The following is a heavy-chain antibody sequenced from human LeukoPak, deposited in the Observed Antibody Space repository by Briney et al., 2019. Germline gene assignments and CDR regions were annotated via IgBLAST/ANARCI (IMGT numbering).Heavy chain of an antibody. V-gene: IGHV4-59*01. CDR2: VSYSGST. J-gene: IGHJ5*02. Sequence: SETLSLACTVSGGSISSYYWTWVRQPPGKGLEWIGYVSYSGSTNYNPSLKSRVTISLDTSKNQFSLKLASVTAADTAVYYCARYYGSYNSFDPWGRGTLVTVSS. CDR1: GGSISSYY. D-gene: IGHD3-10*01. CDR3: ARYYGSYNSFDP.